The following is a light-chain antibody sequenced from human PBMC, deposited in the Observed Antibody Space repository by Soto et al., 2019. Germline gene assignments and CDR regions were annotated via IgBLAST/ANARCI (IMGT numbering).Light chain of an antibody. J-gene: IGLJ1*01. CDR2: DVS. Sequence: QSVLTQPASVSGSPGQSITIPCTGTSSDVGGYNYVSWYQQHPGKAPKLMIYDVSNRSSGVSNRFSGSKSGNTASLTISGLQAEHEADYYCSSYTISSTLSYDFGTGTKVTGL. CDR3: SSYTISSTLSYD. CDR1: SSDVGGYNY. V-gene: IGLV2-14*01.